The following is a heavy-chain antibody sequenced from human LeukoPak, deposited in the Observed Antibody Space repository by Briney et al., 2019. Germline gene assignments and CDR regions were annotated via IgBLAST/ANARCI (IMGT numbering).Heavy chain of an antibody. CDR3: AEAPKYCSGGSCYSFYFDY. D-gene: IGHD2-15*01. V-gene: IGHV4-59*12. CDR1: GGSISSYY. J-gene: IGHJ4*02. Sequence: SETLSLTCTVSGGSISSYYWSWIRQPPGKGLEWIGYIYYSGSTNYNPSLKSRVTISVDTSKNQFSLKLSSVTAADTAVYYCAEAPKYCSGGSCYSFYFDYWGQGTLVTVSS. CDR2: IYYSGST.